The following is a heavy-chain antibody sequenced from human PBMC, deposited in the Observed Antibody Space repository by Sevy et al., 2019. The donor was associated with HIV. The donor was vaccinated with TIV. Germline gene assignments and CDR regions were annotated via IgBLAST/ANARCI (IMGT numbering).Heavy chain of an antibody. D-gene: IGHD3-22*01. CDR2: ISSSGSTI. CDR3: ARDQAYYDSSGYTYYFDY. Sequence: GGSLRLSCAASGFTFSDYYMSWIRQAPGKGLEWVSYISSSGSTIYYADSVKGRFTISRDNAKNSLYLQMNSLRAEDTAVYYYARDQAYYDSSGYTYYFDYWGQGTLVTVSS. CDR1: GFTFSDYY. V-gene: IGHV3-11*01. J-gene: IGHJ4*02.